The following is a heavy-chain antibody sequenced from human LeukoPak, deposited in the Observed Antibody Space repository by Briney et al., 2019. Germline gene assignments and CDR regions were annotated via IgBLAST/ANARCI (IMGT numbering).Heavy chain of an antibody. Sequence: SQTLSLTCAISGDSVSSNSAAWNWIRQSPSRGPEWLGRTYYRSKWYNDYAVSVKSRITINPDTSKNQFSLQLNSVTPEDTAVYYCARDTAPDYYDSSGYQVRFDYWGQGTLVTVSS. V-gene: IGHV6-1*01. D-gene: IGHD3-22*01. J-gene: IGHJ4*02. CDR2: TYYRSKWYN. CDR3: ARDTAPDYYDSSGYQVRFDY. CDR1: GDSVSSNSAA.